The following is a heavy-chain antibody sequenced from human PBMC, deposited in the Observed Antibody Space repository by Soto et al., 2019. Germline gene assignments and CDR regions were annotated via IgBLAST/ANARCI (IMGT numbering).Heavy chain of an antibody. CDR3: ARTAYDNVWGTYEDY. J-gene: IGHJ4*02. Sequence: SETLSLTCTVSGGSISSGDYYWSWIRQPPGKGLEWVGYIYYSGSTYYNPSLKSRVTISVDTSENQFSLKLSSVTAADTAVYYCARTAYDNVWGTYEDYWGQGTPVTVSS. V-gene: IGHV4-30-4*01. CDR2: IYYSGST. D-gene: IGHD3-16*01. CDR1: GGSISSGDYY.